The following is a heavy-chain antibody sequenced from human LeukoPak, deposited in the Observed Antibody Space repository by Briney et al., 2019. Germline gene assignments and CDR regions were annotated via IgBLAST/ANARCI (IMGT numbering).Heavy chain of an antibody. CDR1: GGSISSYY. Sequence: SETLSLTCTVSGGSISSYYWSWIRQPPGKGLEWIGYIYYSGSTNYNPSLKSRVTISVDTSKNQFSLKLSSVTAADTAVYYCAKSYYGSGGDYWGQGTLVTVSS. CDR3: AKSYYGSGGDY. CDR2: IYYSGST. V-gene: IGHV4-59*12. J-gene: IGHJ4*02. D-gene: IGHD3-10*01.